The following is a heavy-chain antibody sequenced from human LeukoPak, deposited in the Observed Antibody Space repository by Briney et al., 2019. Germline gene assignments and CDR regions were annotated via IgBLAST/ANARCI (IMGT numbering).Heavy chain of an antibody. D-gene: IGHD1-26*01. Sequence: GGSLRLSCVASGFTFSDYAMNWVRQAPGKGPEWVSGISASGAGTYYADSVKGRFTISRDNSKNTLYLEMNSLRAEDTAIYYCAKMKGHPLPKYYMDVWGQGTTVTVSS. J-gene: IGHJ6*01. CDR2: ISASGAGT. CDR3: AKMKGHPLPKYYMDV. CDR1: GFTFSDYA. V-gene: IGHV3-23*01.